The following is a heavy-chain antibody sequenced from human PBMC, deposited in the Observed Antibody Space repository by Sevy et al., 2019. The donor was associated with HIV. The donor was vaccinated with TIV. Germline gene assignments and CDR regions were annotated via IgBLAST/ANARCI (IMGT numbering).Heavy chain of an antibody. V-gene: IGHV3-48*03. J-gene: IGHJ4*02. CDR1: GFSFSSYE. D-gene: IGHD4-4*01. Sequence: GGSLRLSCAASGFSFSSYEMNWVRQAPGKGLEWVSYISNSGTTISYSYSVRGRFTISRDNARNLLYLQMNSLRAEDTAVYFCARDLPPSATTVPHFDCWGQGTLVTVSS. CDR2: ISNSGTTI. CDR3: ARDLPPSATTVPHFDC.